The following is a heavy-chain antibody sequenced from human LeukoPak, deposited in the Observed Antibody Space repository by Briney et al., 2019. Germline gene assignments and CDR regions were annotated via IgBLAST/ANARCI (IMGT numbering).Heavy chain of an antibody. D-gene: IGHD2-2*01. CDR3: ARDGGVVPAAAKGYYFDY. CDR1: GYTFTSYY. J-gene: IGHJ4*02. Sequence: ASVKVSCKASGYTFTSYYMHWVRQAPGQGLEWMGIINPSGGSTSYAQKFQGRVTMTRDTSTSTVYMELSSLRSEDTAVYYCARDGGVVPAAAKGYYFDYWGQGTLVTVSS. CDR2: INPSGGST. V-gene: IGHV1-46*01.